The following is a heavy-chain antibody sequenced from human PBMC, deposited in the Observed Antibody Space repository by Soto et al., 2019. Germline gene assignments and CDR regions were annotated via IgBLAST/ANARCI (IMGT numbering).Heavy chain of an antibody. Sequence: EVQLLESGGGLVQPGGSLRLSCAASGLTFSGYGMSWVRQAPGTGLEWVSAISGSGSSTYYADSVKGRFTISSDDSKNILFLQMNSLRAEDAAVYYCVTRSRGLQSSPPRVDCWGQGTLVTVSS. CDR2: ISGSGSST. V-gene: IGHV3-23*01. CDR3: VTRSRGLQSSPPRVDC. CDR1: GLTFSGYG. D-gene: IGHD4-4*01. J-gene: IGHJ4*02.